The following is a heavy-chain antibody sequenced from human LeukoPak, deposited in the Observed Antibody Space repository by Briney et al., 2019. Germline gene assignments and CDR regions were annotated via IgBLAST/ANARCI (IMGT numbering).Heavy chain of an antibody. CDR2: IHNSGRT. J-gene: IGHJ4*02. CDR3: ARHGTISSESYFDY. Sequence: SETLSLTGSVSGGSVSSYYLSWIRQSPGKGLEWIGYIHNSGRTNYNPSLKSRVTGFVDTSKNQVSLRLSSVTAADTAVYYCARHGTISSESYFDYWGQGALVTVSS. V-gene: IGHV4-59*08. D-gene: IGHD1-14*01. CDR1: GGSVSSYY.